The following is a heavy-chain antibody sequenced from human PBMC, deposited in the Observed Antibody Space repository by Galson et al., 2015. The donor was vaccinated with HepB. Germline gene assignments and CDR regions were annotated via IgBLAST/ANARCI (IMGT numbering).Heavy chain of an antibody. CDR3: ARARMDYGDYGGRRGVYGMDV. CDR2: INPSGGST. J-gene: IGHJ6*02. Sequence: SVKVSCKASGYTFTSYYMHWVRQAPGQGLEWMGIINPSGGSTSYAQKFQGRVTMTRDTSTSTVYMELSSLRSEDTAVYYCARARMDYGDYGGRRGVYGMDVWGQGTTVTVSS. D-gene: IGHD4-17*01. V-gene: IGHV1-46*03. CDR1: GYTFTSYY.